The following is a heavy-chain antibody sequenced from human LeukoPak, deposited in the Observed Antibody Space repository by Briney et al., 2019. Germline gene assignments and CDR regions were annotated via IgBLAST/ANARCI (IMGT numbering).Heavy chain of an antibody. CDR2: INQDGTGK. Sequence: GSLRLSCAASGFSFTTYWMSWVRQAQGKGLEWVANINQDGTGKYYVESVKGRFTISRDNGKNSLYLQMNSPRVEDTAVYYCAKLAKYFYGAETFYFFEHWGQGTPVTASS. D-gene: IGHD3-10*01. J-gene: IGHJ4*02. V-gene: IGHV3-7*01. CDR1: GFSFTTYW. CDR3: AKLAKYFYGAETFYFFEH.